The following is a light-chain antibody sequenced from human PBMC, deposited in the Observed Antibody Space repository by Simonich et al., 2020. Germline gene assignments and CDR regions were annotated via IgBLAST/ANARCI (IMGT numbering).Light chain of an antibody. J-gene: IGLJ2*01. Sequence: SSELTQDPAVSVALGQTVRITCQGDSLSSYYASWYQQKPGQAPVLVIYGKNNRPSWIPDRFSGSSSGNTASLTITGAQAEDEADYYCNSRDSSGNHLVFGGGTKLTVL. CDR3: NSRDSSGNHLV. CDR2: GKN. CDR1: SLSSYY. V-gene: IGLV3-19*01.